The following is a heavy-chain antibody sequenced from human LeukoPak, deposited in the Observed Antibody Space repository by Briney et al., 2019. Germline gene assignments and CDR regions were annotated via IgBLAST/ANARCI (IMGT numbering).Heavy chain of an antibody. CDR1: GFTFSNYA. Sequence: LRLSCAASGFTFSNYAMSWVRQPPGKGLEWVGEINHSGSTNYNPSLKSRVTISVDTSKNQFSLKLSSVTAADTAVYYCARGRKMMYRGNNQSEYRNKGEYYFDYWGQGTLVTVSS. J-gene: IGHJ4*02. D-gene: IGHD2/OR15-2a*01. V-gene: IGHV4-34*01. CDR3: ARGRKMMYRGNNQSEYRNKGEYYFDY. CDR2: INHSGST.